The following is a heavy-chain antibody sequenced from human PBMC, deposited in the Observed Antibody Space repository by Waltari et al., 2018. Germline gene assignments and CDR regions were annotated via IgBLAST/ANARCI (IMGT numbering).Heavy chain of an antibody. J-gene: IGHJ5*02. CDR1: GGSISSGSYY. CDR3: ARENFETEDWFDP. CDR2: IYTSGST. V-gene: IGHV4-61*09. Sequence: QVQLQESGPGLVKPSQTLSLTCTVSGGSISSGSYYWSWIRQPAGKGLGWIGYIYTSGSTNYNPSLKSLVTISVDTSKNQFSLKLSSVTAADTAVYYCARENFETEDWFDPWGQGTLVTVSS.